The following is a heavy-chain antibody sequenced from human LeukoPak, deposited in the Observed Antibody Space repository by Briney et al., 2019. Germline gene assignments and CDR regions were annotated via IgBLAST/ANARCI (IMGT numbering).Heavy chain of an antibody. V-gene: IGHV1-18*01. J-gene: IGHJ6*03. D-gene: IGHD3-16*02. CDR3: ARVAVSDYVWGSYREYYYYYMDV. Sequence: ASVKVSCKASGYTFTSYGISWVRQAPGQGLEWMGWISDYKGNTNYAQKLQGRVTMTTDTSTSTAYMELRSLRSDDTAVYYCARVAVSDYVWGSYREYYYYYMDVWGKGTTVTISS. CDR1: GYTFTSYG. CDR2: ISDYKGNT.